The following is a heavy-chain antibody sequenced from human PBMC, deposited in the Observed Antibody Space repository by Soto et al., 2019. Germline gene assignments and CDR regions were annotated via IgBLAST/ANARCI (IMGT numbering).Heavy chain of an antibody. Sequence: QLQLQESGPGLVKPSETLSLTCTVSGGSISSSSYYWGWIRQPPGKGLEWIGSIYYSGSTYYNPSLKSRVTISGDTSQNQFSLKLSSVTAADTAVYYCARRRWHLYSTVTTRHNWFDPWGQGTLVTVSS. CDR2: IYYSGST. D-gene: IGHD4-17*01. CDR3: ARRRWHLYSTVTTRHNWFDP. CDR1: GGSISSSSYY. V-gene: IGHV4-39*01. J-gene: IGHJ5*02.